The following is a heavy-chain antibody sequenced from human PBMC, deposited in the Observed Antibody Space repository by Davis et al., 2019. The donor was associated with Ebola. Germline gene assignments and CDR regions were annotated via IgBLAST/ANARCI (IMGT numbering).Heavy chain of an antibody. CDR2: ISYDGSNK. Sequence: GESLKISCAASGFTFSSYAMSWVRQAPGKGLEWVAVISYDGSNKYYADSVKGRFTISRDNSKNTLYLQMNSLRAEDTAVYYCAKSYWGRYYYYGMDVWGQGTTVTVSS. CDR1: GFTFSSYA. J-gene: IGHJ6*02. V-gene: IGHV3-30*18. D-gene: IGHD7-27*01. CDR3: AKSYWGRYYYYGMDV.